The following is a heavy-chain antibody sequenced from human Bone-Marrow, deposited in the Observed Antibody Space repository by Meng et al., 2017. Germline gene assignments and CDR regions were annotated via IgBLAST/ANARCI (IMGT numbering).Heavy chain of an antibody. CDR1: GVSFSDSD. Sequence: GERGGGLGRSGAPLNTPLAVSGVSFSDSDIHWVRQASGKGLEWVGRIGTKPKSYAAAYAASVRGRFTISRDDSNNMAFLQMNSLKTEDTAVYFCTIYIRGHIWGQGTMVTVSS. V-gene: IGHV3-73*02. J-gene: IGHJ3*02. D-gene: IGHD3-10*01. CDR3: TIYIRGHI. CDR2: IGTKPKSYAA.